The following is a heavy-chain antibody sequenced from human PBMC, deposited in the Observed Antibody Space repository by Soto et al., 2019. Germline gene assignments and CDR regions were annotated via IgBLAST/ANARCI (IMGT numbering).Heavy chain of an antibody. J-gene: IGHJ4*02. Sequence: PSETLSLTCTVSGGSISSSSYYWGWIRQPPGKGLEWIGYIYYSGSTNYNPSLKSRVTISVDTSKNQFSLKLSSVTAADTAVYYCARHSSGYDFWGQGTLVTVSS. CDR2: IYYSGST. CDR3: ARHSSGYDF. CDR1: GGSISSSSYY. D-gene: IGHD5-12*01. V-gene: IGHV4-61*05.